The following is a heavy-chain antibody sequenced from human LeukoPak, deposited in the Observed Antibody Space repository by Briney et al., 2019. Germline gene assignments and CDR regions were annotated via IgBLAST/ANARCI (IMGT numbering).Heavy chain of an antibody. CDR1: GFTFTGYC. CDR3: VTSTKYTTSWGAFDI. CDR2: MNCNSGAT. Sequence: ASVKVSCKASGFTFTGYCMHWVRQAPGQGLEWMGWMNCNSGATNYAQNFRGRVTMTRDTSINTAYMEVSGLRSDDTAVYYCVTSTKYTTSWGAFDIWGQGTMVTISS. J-gene: IGHJ3*02. D-gene: IGHD6-13*01. V-gene: IGHV1-2*02.